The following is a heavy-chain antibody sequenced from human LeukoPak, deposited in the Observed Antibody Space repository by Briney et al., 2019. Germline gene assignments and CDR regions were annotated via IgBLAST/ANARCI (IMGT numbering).Heavy chain of an antibody. Sequence: GGSLRLSCAAPGFTFSSYSMNWVRQAPGKGLEWVSSISSSSSHIYYADSVKGLFAISRDNAKKSLYLQMNSLRAEDTAVYYCARDNYYYGSGSYGSENWFDPWGQGTLVTVSS. CDR1: GFTFSSYS. CDR2: ISSSSSHI. J-gene: IGHJ5*02. CDR3: ARDNYYYGSGSYGSENWFDP. D-gene: IGHD3-10*01. V-gene: IGHV3-21*01.